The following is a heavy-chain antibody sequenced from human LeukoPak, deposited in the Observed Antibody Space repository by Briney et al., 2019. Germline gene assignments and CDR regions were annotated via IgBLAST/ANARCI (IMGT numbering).Heavy chain of an antibody. CDR3: ARRVRGYDYVWGSYPSPDMDV. CDR1: GGSISSSSYY. CDR2: IYYSGST. V-gene: IGHV4-39*07. J-gene: IGHJ6*03. Sequence: SETLSLTCTVSGGSISSSSYYWGWIRQPPGKGLEWIGSIYYSGSTYYNPSLKSRVTISVDTSKNQFSLKLSSVTAADTAVYYCARRVRGYDYVWGSYPSPDMDVWGKGTTVTISS. D-gene: IGHD3-16*02.